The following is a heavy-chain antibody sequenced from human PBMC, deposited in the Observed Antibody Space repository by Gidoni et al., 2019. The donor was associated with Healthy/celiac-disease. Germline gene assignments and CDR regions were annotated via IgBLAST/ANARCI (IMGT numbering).Heavy chain of an antibody. J-gene: IGHJ4*02. V-gene: IGHV3-23*01. CDR2: SRGSGGST. Sequence: EVQLLESGAGCIQPGWSLRPYCASAGFTFSSYAMRWVRQARGEGLEWVSASRGSGGSTYYADSVKGRCTISRDNSKNTLYLQMNSLRAEDTAVYYCAKDPQWLVPYYFDYWGQGTLVTVSS. CDR3: AKDPQWLVPYYFDY. D-gene: IGHD6-19*01. CDR1: GFTFSSYA.